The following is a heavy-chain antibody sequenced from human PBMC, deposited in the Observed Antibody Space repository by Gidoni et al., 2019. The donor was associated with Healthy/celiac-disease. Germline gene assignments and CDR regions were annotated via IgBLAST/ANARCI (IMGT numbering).Heavy chain of an antibody. D-gene: IGHD2-2*01. CDR3: ARAEGCSSSSCPVDY. J-gene: IGHJ4*02. Sequence: QVQLVQSGAEGKKPGSSVKVSCKDSGGTLSSYAISWVRQAPGQGLEWMGGIVPTFGTANDAQKFQGRVTITANESTSTAYMVMSSLRSEDTAVYYCARAEGCSSSSCPVDYWGQGTLVTVSS. V-gene: IGHV1-69*01. CDR2: IVPTFGTA. CDR1: GGTLSSYA.